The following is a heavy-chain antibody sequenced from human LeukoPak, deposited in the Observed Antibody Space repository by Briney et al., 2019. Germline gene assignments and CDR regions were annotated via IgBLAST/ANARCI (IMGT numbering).Heavy chain of an antibody. Sequence: GGSLRLSCAASGFTFSDYYMNWVRQAPGKGLEWVGRIKSKTDGGTTDYAAPVKGRFTISRDDSKNTLYLQMNSLKTEDTAVYYCTTGYYYDSSGYFAVDYWGQGTLVTVSS. J-gene: IGHJ4*02. V-gene: IGHV3-15*07. CDR3: TTGYYYDSSGYFAVDY. CDR2: IKSKTDGGTT. CDR1: GFTFSDYY. D-gene: IGHD3-22*01.